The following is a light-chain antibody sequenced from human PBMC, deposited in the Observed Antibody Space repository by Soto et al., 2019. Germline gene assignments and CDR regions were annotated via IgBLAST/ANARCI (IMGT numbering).Light chain of an antibody. CDR2: AAS. CDR1: QDIRTD. CDR3: LQDYNYPWT. V-gene: IGKV1-6*02. Sequence: AIQMTQSPSSLSASVGDRVTITCRASQDIRTDLGWYQQEPGKAPKLLIFAASSLHSGVPSRFSGSGSGTDFTLTISSLQPEDFATYYCLQDYNYPWTFGQGTKVEIK. J-gene: IGKJ1*01.